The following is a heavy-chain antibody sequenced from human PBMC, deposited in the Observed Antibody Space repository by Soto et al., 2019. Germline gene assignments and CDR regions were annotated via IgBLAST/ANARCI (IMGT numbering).Heavy chain of an antibody. D-gene: IGHD1-1*01. J-gene: IGHJ5*02. V-gene: IGHV3-48*03. CDR2: ISSSGSTI. CDR3: ARGRTTTPLYNWFDP. CDR1: GFTFSSYE. Sequence: PGGSLRLSCAASGFTFSSYEMNWVRQAPGKGLEWVSYISSSGSTIYYADSVKGRFTISRDNAKNSLYLQMNSLRAEDTAVYYCARGRTTTPLYNWFDPWGQGTLVTVSS.